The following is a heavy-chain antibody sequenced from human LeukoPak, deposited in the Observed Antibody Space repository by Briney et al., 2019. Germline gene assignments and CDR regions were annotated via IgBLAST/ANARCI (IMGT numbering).Heavy chain of an antibody. J-gene: IGHJ4*02. V-gene: IGHV3-21*01. CDR3: AREMSGSGKSY. CDR1: GLTFSSYE. D-gene: IGHD3-10*01. CDR2: ISSTGVYI. Sequence: GGSLRLSCAASGLTFSSYEMNWVRQAPGKGLEWVSSISSTGVYIDYADSVKGRFTISRDNAKNSLFLQMNSLRAEDTAVYYCAREMSGSGKSYWGQGNLVTVSS.